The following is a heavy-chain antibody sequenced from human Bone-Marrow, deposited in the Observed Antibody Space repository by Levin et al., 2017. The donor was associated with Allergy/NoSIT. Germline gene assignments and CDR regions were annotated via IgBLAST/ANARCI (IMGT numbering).Heavy chain of an antibody. J-gene: IGHJ4*02. CDR1: GYTFTSYG. Sequence: GESLKISCKASGYTFTSYGISWVRQAPGQGLEWMGWISAYNGNTNYAQKLQGRVTMTTDTSTSTAYMELRSLRSDDTAVYYCATDDPGYCSSTSCTAYNWGQGTLVTVSS. V-gene: IGHV1-18*01. CDR2: ISAYNGNT. CDR3: ATDDPGYCSSTSCTAYN. D-gene: IGHD2-2*01.